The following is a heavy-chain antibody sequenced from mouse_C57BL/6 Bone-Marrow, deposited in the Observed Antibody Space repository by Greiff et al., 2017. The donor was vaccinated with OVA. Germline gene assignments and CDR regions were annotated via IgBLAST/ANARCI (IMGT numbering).Heavy chain of an antibody. CDR2: INPNNGGT. V-gene: IGHV1-18*01. Sequence: VQLKQSGPELVKPGASVKIPCKASGYTFTDYNMDWVKQSHGKSLEWIGDINPNNGGTIYNQKFKGKATLTVDKSSSTAYMELRSLTSEDTAVYYCARPTVAWFAYWGQGTLVTVSA. CDR3: ARPTVAWFAY. D-gene: IGHD2-10*01. CDR1: GYTFTDYN. J-gene: IGHJ3*01.